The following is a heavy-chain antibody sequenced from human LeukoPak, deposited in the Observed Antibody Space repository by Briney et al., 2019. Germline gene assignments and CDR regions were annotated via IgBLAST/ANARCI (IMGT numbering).Heavy chain of an antibody. CDR1: GFTFSSYA. D-gene: IGHD3-22*01. Sequence: GGSLRLSCAASGFTFSSYAMSWVRQAPGKGLEWVSAISASGSTYYADSVKGRFTISRDNSKNTLYLQMISLRAEDTAVYYCAKPGITMIVVLLKYFDSWGQGTLVTVSS. J-gene: IGHJ4*02. CDR2: ISASGST. V-gene: IGHV3-23*01. CDR3: AKPGITMIVVLLKYFDS.